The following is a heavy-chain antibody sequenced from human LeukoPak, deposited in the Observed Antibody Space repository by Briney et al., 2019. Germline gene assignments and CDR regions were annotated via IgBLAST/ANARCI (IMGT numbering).Heavy chain of an antibody. V-gene: IGHV3-15*01. Sequence: PGGSLRLSCAASGFTFSNAWMSGVRQAPGKGLEWVGRIKSKTDGGTTDYAAPVKGRFTISRDDSKNTPYLQMNSLKTEDTAVYYCSLVRGAHIGYYYYGMDVWGQGTTVTVSS. CDR1: GFTFSNAW. CDR2: IKSKTDGGTT. J-gene: IGHJ6*02. D-gene: IGHD3-10*01. CDR3: SLVRGAHIGYYYYGMDV.